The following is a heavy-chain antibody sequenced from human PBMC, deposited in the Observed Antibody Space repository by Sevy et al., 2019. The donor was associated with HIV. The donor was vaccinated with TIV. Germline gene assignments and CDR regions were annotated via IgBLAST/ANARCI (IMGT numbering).Heavy chain of an antibody. CDR3: ARVFHGYSSGLYLDY. Sequence: ASVKVCCKASGYTFTSYGISWVRQAPGQGLEWMGWISAYNGNTNYAQKLQGRVTMTTDTSTSTAYMELRSLRSDDTAVYYCARVFHGYSSGLYLDYGGQGTLVTVSS. CDR2: ISAYNGNT. CDR1: GYTFTSYG. V-gene: IGHV1-18*04. J-gene: IGHJ4*02. D-gene: IGHD6-19*01.